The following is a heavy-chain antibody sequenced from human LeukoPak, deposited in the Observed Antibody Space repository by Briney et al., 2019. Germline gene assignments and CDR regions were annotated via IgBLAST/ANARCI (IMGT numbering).Heavy chain of an antibody. V-gene: IGHV3-23*01. CDR1: GFKFSDAW. CDR2: VSGSGDST. J-gene: IGHJ4*02. D-gene: IGHD4-11*01. Sequence: GGSLRLSCTASGFKFSDAWMTWVRQAPGKGLEWVSAVSGSGDSTYYADSVKGRFTISRDNSKNTLYLQMNSLRAEDTAIYYCAKVTSKFPDYWGQGTLVTVSS. CDR3: AKVTSKFPDY.